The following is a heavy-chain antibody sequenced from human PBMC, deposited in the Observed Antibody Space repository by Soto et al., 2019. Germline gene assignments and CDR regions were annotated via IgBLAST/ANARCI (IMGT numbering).Heavy chain of an antibody. V-gene: IGHV5-51*01. J-gene: IGHJ5*02. CDR2: IYPGDSDT. CDR3: ARHRGETKVVTRGFRFDP. D-gene: IGHD2-21*02. Sequence: GESLKISCKGSGYSFTSYWIGWVRQMPGKGLEWMGIIYPGDSDTRYSPSFQGQVTISADKSISTAYLQWSSLKASDTAMYYCARHRGETKVVTRGFRFDPWGQGTLVTVSS. CDR1: GYSFTSYW.